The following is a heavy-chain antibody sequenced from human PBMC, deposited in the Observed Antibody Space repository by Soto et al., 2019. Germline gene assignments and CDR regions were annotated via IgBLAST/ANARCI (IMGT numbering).Heavy chain of an antibody. J-gene: IGHJ4*02. CDR3: ARTDYYDSSGYYYFDY. V-gene: IGHV1-69*13. CDR1: GGTFSSYA. CDR2: IIPIFGTA. D-gene: IGHD3-22*01. Sequence: SVKVSCKASGGTFSSYAISWVRQAPGQGLEWMGGIIPIFGTANYAQKFQGRVTITADESTSTAYMELSSLRSEDTAVYYCARTDYYDSSGYYYFDYWGQGTLVTVSS.